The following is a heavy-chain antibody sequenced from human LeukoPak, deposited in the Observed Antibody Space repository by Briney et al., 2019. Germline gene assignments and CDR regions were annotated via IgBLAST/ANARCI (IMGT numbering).Heavy chain of an antibody. D-gene: IGHD1-26*01. J-gene: IGHJ3*02. CDR1: GFTFSYYG. V-gene: IGHV3-30*03. CDR2: ISYDGGSK. CDR3: ARGSQWELPNDAFDI. Sequence: GGSLRLSCAASGFTFSYYGMHWVRQAPGKGLEWVAVISYDGGSKYYADSVKGRFTISRDNSKNSLYLQMNSLRAEDTAVYYCARGSQWELPNDAFDIWGQGTMVTVSS.